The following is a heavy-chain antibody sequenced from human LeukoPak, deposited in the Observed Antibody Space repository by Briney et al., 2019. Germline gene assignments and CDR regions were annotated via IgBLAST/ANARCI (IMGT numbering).Heavy chain of an antibody. V-gene: IGHV4-31*03. CDR2: IYYSGST. CDR3: ARERRGYSYRPAFDI. D-gene: IGHD5-18*01. CDR1: GGSISSSSYY. Sequence: SETLSLTCTVSGGSISSSSYYWSWIRQPPGKGLEWIGYIYYSGSTYYNPSLKSRVTISVDTSKNQFSLKLSSVTAADTAVYYCARERRGYSYRPAFDIWGQGTMVTVSS. J-gene: IGHJ3*02.